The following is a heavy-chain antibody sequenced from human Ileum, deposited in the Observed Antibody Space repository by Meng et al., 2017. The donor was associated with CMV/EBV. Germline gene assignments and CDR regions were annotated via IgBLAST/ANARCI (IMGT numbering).Heavy chain of an antibody. J-gene: IGHJ4*02. D-gene: IGHD4-11*01. CDR1: GGSFSGYY. V-gene: IGHV4-34*01. CDR2: FNHYGST. Sequence: LRLLESGAGLLKPSETVSLTCAVYGGSFSGYYWGGIRQVPGKGLEWIGEFNHYGSTNYNSPLKSRVTISVDTSKTQFALNLSSLTAADTAVYYCASGKSNPEYWGQGTLVTVFS. CDR3: ASGKSNPEY.